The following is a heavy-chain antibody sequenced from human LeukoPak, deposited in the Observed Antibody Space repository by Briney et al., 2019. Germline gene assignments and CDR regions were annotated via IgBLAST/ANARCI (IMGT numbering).Heavy chain of an antibody. Sequence: SETLSLTCTVSGGSISSYYWSWVRQAPGKGLEWIGYIYYSGTTKYNPSLMGRVSISVDTSKNQFSLRLSSVAAADTAVYYCARHGGSYFYYWGQGTLVTVSS. J-gene: IGHJ4*02. D-gene: IGHD4-23*01. V-gene: IGHV4-59*08. CDR2: IYYSGTT. CDR3: ARHGGSYFYY. CDR1: GGSISSYY.